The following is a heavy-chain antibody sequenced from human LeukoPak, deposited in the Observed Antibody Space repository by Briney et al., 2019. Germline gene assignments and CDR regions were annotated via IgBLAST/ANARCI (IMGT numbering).Heavy chain of an antibody. CDR3: ARGNGSGSYYPNWFDP. V-gene: IGHV4-34*01. D-gene: IGHD3-10*01. J-gene: IGHJ5*02. Sequence: SETLSLTCAVYGGSFSGYYWSWIRQPPGKGLEWIGEINHSGSTNYNPSLKSRVTISVDTSKNQFSRKLSSVTAADTAVYYCARGNGSGSYYPNWFDPWGQGTLVTVSS. CDR2: INHSGST. CDR1: GGSFSGYY.